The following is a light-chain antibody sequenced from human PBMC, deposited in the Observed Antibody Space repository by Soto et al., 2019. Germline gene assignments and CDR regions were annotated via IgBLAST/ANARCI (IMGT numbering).Light chain of an antibody. Sequence: DIQMTQSPSTLSASVGDRVIITCRASQSISSWLAWYQQKPGKAPKLLIYDVSSLESGVPSRFSSSGSGTEFTLTISSLQPDDFGTYYCQQYTSYSLTFGQGTKLEIK. CDR3: QQYTSYSLT. CDR2: DVS. V-gene: IGKV1-5*01. CDR1: QSISSW. J-gene: IGKJ2*01.